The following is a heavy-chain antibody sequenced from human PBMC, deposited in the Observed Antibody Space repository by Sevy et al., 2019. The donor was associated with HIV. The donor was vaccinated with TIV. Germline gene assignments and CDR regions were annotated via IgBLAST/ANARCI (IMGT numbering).Heavy chain of an antibody. CDR2: ISGSGGST. CDR1: GFTFSSYA. CDR3: AKDPDYGDLYYFDY. J-gene: IGHJ4*02. D-gene: IGHD4-17*01. V-gene: IGHV3-23*01. Sequence: GGSLRLSCAASGFTFSSYAMSWVRQAPGKGLEWVSAISGSGGSTYYADSVKGRFTISGDNSKNTLYLQMDSLRAEDTAVYYCAKDPDYGDLYYFDYWGQGTLVTVSS.